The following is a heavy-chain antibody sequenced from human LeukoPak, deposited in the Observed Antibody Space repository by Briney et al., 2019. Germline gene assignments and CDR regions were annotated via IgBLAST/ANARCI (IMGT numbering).Heavy chain of an antibody. CDR1: GYTFTGYY. V-gene: IGHV1-8*03. D-gene: IGHD3-10*01. J-gene: IGHJ4*02. CDR3: ARSYYGSGDRVYGY. CDR2: MNPNSGNT. Sequence: ASVKVSCKASGYTFTGYYMHWVRQAPGQGLEWMGWMNPNSGNTGYAQKFQGRVTITRNTSISTAYMELSSLRSEDTAVYYCARSYYGSGDRVYGYWGQGTLVTVSS.